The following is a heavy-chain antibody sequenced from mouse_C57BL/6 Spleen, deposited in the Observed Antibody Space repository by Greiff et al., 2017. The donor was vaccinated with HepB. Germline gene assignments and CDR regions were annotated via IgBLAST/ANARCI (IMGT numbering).Heavy chain of an antibody. V-gene: IGHV1-47*01. D-gene: IGHD1-1*01. CDR2: FHPYNDDT. Sequence: VQGVESGAELVKPGASVKMSCKASGYTFTTYPIEWMKQNHGKSLEWIGNFHPYNDDTKYNEKFKGKATLTVEKSSSTVYLELSRLTSDDSAVYYCATYGSSYWYFDVWGTGTTVTVSS. CDR1: GYTFTTYP. CDR3: ATYGSSYWYFDV. J-gene: IGHJ1*03.